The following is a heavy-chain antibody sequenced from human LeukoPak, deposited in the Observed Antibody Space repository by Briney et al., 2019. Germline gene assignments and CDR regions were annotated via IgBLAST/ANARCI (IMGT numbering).Heavy chain of an antibody. CDR1: GFTFSSYA. CDR2: ISYDGSNK. V-gene: IGHV3-30*04. J-gene: IGHJ4*02. Sequence: AGGSLRLSCAASGFTFSSYAMHWVRQAPGKGLEWVAVISYDGSNKYYADSVKGRFTISRDNSKNTLYLQMNSPRAEDTAVYYCARSRGGWLQQIDYWGQGTLVTVSS. D-gene: IGHD5-24*01. CDR3: ARSRGGWLQQIDY.